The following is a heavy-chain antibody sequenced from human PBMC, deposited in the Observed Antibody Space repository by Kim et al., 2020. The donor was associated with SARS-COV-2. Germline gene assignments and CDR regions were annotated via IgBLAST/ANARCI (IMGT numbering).Heavy chain of an antibody. J-gene: IGHJ3*02. CDR3: ARDGFKAYYDFWSGWDAFDI. D-gene: IGHD3-3*01. Sequence: RVTISVDTSKNQFSLKLSSVTAADTAVYYCARDGFKAYYDFWSGWDAFDIWGQGTMVTVSS. V-gene: IGHV4-31*02.